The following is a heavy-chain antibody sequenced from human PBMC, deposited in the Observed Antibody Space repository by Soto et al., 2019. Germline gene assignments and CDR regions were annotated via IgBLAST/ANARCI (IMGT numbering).Heavy chain of an antibody. D-gene: IGHD3-3*02. V-gene: IGHV4-31*03. CDR1: GRSVRSRCFY. J-gene: IGHJ4*02. CDR3: ARLPSRHLVDY. Sequence: PSEALSLRGPVYGRSVRSRCFYWSWVRQDPGKGLEWIDYISYSGSTYYNPSLKSRITISVDTSKNQFSLNLRSVTAADTAVYYCARLPSRHLVDYWGQATLVTVSS. CDR2: ISYSGST.